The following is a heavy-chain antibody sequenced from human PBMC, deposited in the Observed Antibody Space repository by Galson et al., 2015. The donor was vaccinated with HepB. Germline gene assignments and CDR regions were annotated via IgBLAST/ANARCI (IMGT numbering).Heavy chain of an antibody. J-gene: IGHJ4*02. CDR3: ASRHSYIRSGTWYNVSDY. Sequence: QSGAEVKKPGESLRISCKASGYTFTAFWITWVRQIPGKGLEWMGRIDPSDSYTDYSPSFRGHVTFSADKSITTAYLQWSSLKASDTAMYYCASRHSYIRSGTWYNVSDYWGQGTLVTVSS. V-gene: IGHV5-10-1*01. CDR2: IDPSDSYT. D-gene: IGHD3-10*01. CDR1: GYTFTAFW.